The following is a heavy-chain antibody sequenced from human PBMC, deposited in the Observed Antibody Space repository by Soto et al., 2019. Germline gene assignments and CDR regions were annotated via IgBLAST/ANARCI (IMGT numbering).Heavy chain of an antibody. D-gene: IGHD3-22*01. Sequence: ASVKVSCKASGYTFTSYGISWVRQAPGQGLEWMGWISAYNGNTNYAQKLQGRVTMTTETSTSTAYMELRSLRSDDTAVYYCARGGSGYDSSGYRDAFDIWGQGTMVTVSS. CDR3: ARGGSGYDSSGYRDAFDI. J-gene: IGHJ3*02. CDR1: GYTFTSYG. CDR2: ISAYNGNT. V-gene: IGHV1-18*01.